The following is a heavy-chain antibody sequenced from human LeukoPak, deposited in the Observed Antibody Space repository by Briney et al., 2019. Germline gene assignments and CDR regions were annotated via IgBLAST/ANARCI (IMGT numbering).Heavy chain of an antibody. Sequence: SETLSFTCAVYGGSFSGYYWSWIRQPPGKGLEWIGEINHSGSTNYNPSLKSRVTISVDTSKNQFSLKLSSVTAADAAVYYCARRIVVVVAATYIDYWGQGTLVTVSS. D-gene: IGHD2-15*01. J-gene: IGHJ4*02. CDR3: ARRIVVVVAATYIDY. V-gene: IGHV4-34*01. CDR1: GGSFSGYY. CDR2: INHSGST.